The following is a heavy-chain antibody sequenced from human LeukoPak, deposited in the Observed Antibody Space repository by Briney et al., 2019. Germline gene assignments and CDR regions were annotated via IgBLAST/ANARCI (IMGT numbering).Heavy chain of an antibody. CDR1: GYTFTSYG. D-gene: IGHD6-19*01. CDR3: ARDRAGYSSGWYESWFDP. Sequence: GASVKVSCKASGYTFTSYGISWVRQAPGQGLEWMGWISAYNGNTNYAQKIQGRVTMTTDTSTSTAYMELRSLRSDDTAVYYCARDRAGYSSGWYESWFDPWGQGTLVTVSS. CDR2: ISAYNGNT. J-gene: IGHJ5*02. V-gene: IGHV1-18*01.